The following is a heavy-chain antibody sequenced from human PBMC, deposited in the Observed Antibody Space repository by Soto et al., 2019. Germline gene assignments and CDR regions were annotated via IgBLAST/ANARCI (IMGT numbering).Heavy chain of an antibody. CDR2: IKQDGSGE. Sequence: PGGSLRLSYESSGLTFSTYWMRWVRQAPGKGLEWVGNIKQDGSGENYVDSVKGRFTISRDNANHSLYLQMNSLRAEDTAVCYCARDQGPPRYLYYGMDVWGQGTTVTVSS. V-gene: IGHV3-7*01. CDR1: GLTFSTYW. CDR3: ARDQGPPRYLYYGMDV. D-gene: IGHD1-1*01. J-gene: IGHJ6*02.